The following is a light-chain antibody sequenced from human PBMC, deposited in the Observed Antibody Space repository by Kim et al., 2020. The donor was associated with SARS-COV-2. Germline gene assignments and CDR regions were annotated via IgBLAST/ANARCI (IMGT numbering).Light chain of an antibody. CDR3: QSRDSGGNVV. CDR1: SLRSYY. V-gene: IGLV3-19*01. Sequence: SSELTQDPAVSVALGQTVRITCQGDSLRSYYATWYQQKPRQAPVLVIFGRNNRRSGIPERFSGSTSGNTASLTISGAQAEDEADFYCQSRDSGGNVVFGGGTKVTVL. J-gene: IGLJ2*01. CDR2: GRN.